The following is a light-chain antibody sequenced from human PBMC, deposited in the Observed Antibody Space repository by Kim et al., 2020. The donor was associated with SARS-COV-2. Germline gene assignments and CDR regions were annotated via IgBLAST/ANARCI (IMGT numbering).Light chain of an antibody. J-gene: IGLJ1*01. CDR3: SSYTSSSTYV. V-gene: IGLV2-14*03. CDR1: SSDVGGYKY. CDR2: DVS. Sequence: QCIHTSCPGTSSDVGGYKYVSWYQQPPGKAPKLMIYDVSNRPSGVSNRFSGSKSGNTASLTISGLQAEDEADYYCSSYTSSSTYVFGTGTKVTVL.